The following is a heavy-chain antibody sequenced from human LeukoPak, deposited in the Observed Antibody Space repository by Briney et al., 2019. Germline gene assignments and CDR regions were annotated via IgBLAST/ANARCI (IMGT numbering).Heavy chain of an antibody. CDR2: IWYDGSKT. D-gene: IGHD6-19*01. CDR1: GFTFSSHG. Sequence: GESLKISCAASGFTFSSHGMQWVRQAPGKGLEWVALIWYDGSKTNYVDSVKGRFTISRDNSKNTLYLQMNSLRAEDTAVYYCAKVVRGWPGDYWGQGTLVTVSS. V-gene: IGHV3-33*06. CDR3: AKVVRGWPGDY. J-gene: IGHJ4*02.